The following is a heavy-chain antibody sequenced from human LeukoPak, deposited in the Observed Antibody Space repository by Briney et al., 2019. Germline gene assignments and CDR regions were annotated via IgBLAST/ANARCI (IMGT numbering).Heavy chain of an antibody. J-gene: IGHJ4*02. CDR3: ATDDYYGSGSYSFDY. CDR2: ISYDGSNK. CDR1: GCTLSSYG. Sequence: GRSLRLFCAACGCTLSSYGMHWVHKGPGNVLEWVAVISYDGSNKYYADSVKGRFTISRDNSKNTLYLQMNSLRAEDTAVYYCATDDYYGSGSYSFDYWGQGTLVTVSS. D-gene: IGHD3-10*01. V-gene: IGHV3-30*03.